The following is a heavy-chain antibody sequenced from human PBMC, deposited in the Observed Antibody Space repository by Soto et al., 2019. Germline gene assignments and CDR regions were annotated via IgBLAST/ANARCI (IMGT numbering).Heavy chain of an antibody. J-gene: IGHJ4*02. D-gene: IGHD2-15*01. CDR1: GVTFSSYS. Sequence: SVTVSCKASGVTFSSYSISWVRQAPGQVLEWMGGTIPIFGTADYAQKLQGRVTITAAESTNTAYRELTSLRSEQTVLEYWATPATNFTEISPGFGGWGQGTLVTVAS. CDR2: TIPIFGTA. V-gene: IGHV1-69*13. CDR3: ATPATNFTEISPGFGG.